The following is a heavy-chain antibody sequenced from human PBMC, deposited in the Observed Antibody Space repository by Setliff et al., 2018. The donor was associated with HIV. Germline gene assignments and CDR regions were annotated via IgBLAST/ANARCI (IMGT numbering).Heavy chain of an antibody. CDR3: ARVFGPFDY. D-gene: IGHD3-10*02. Sequence: GGSLRLSCAASGFTFSTYRMNWVRQAPGKGLEWVSSISSSSSYIYYADSLKGRFTISRDNAKNSLYLQMNRLRAEDTAVYYCARVFGPFDYWGQGTLVTVSS. V-gene: IGHV3-21*04. J-gene: IGHJ4*02. CDR1: GFTFSTYR. CDR2: ISSSSSYI.